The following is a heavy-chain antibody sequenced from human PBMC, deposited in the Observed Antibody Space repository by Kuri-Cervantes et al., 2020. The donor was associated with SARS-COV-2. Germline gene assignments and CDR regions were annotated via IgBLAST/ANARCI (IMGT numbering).Heavy chain of an antibody. CDR3: ARDREGLRFLEWSYVRYYYYMDV. V-gene: IGHV1-46*01. CDR1: GYTFTSYY. D-gene: IGHD3-3*01. CDR2: INPSGGST. J-gene: IGHJ6*03. Sequence: ASVKVSCKASGYTFTSYYMHWVRQAPGQGLEWMGIINPSGGSTSYAQKFQGRVTMTRDTSTSTVYMELSSLRSEDTAVYYCARDREGLRFLEWSYVRYYYYMDVWGKGTTVTVSS.